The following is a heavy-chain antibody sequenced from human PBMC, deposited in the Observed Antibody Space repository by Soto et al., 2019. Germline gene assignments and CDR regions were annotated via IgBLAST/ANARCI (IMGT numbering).Heavy chain of an antibody. CDR3: ATTPRTKVESYNYYYGMDV. V-gene: IGHV1-69*13. CDR1: GGTFSSYA. D-gene: IGHD4-17*01. CDR2: IIPIFGTA. Sequence: SVKVSCKASGGTFSSYAISWVRQAPGQGLEWMGGIIPIFGTANYAQKFQGRVTITADESTSTAYMELSSLRSEDTAVYYCATTPRTKVESYNYYYGMDVWGQGTTVTVSS. J-gene: IGHJ6*02.